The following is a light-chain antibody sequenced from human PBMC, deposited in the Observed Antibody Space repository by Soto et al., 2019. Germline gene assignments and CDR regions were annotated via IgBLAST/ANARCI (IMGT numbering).Light chain of an antibody. CDR3: QQRSNWIT. CDR2: DTS. J-gene: IGKJ5*01. V-gene: IGKV3-11*01. Sequence: EIVLTQSPATLSLSPGEGATLSCRASQSVSSYLAGYQQKPGQAPRLLIYDTSNRATGIPARFSGSGSGTDFTLTISSLEPEDFAIYYCQQRSNWITFGQGTRLEIE. CDR1: QSVSSY.